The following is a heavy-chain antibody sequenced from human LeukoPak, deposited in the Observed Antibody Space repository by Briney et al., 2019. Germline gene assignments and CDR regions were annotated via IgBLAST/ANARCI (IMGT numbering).Heavy chain of an antibody. J-gene: IGHJ4*02. D-gene: IGHD2-15*01. CDR1: GYSFTSYW. Sequence: GESLKISCKGSGYSFTSYWIGWVRQMPGKGLEWMGIIYPGDSDTRYSPSFQGQVTISADKSISTAYLQWSSLKASDTAMYYCTRPGLGYCSGGSCYFDYWGQGILVTVSS. V-gene: IGHV5-51*01. CDR3: TRPGLGYCSGGSCYFDY. CDR2: IYPGDSDT.